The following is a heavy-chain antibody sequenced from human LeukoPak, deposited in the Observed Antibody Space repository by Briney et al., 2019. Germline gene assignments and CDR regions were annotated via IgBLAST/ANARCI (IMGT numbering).Heavy chain of an antibody. CDR3: ASGNSSSYFDY. J-gene: IGHJ4*02. D-gene: IGHD4-23*01. CDR1: GYTFTYRY. CDR2: ITPFNGNT. V-gene: IGHV1-45*02. Sequence: ASVKVSCKASGYTFTYRYLHWVRQAPGQALEWMGWITPFNGNTNYAQKFQDRVTIARDRSMSTAYMELSSLRSEDTAMYYCASGNSSSYFDYWGQGTLVTVSS.